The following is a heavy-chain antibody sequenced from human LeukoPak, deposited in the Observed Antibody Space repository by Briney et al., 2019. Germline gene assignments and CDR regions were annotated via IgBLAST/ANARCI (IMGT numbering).Heavy chain of an antibody. CDR1: GYTFTGYY. D-gene: IGHD3-3*01. CDR2: INPNSGGT. CDR3: ARVYDYDFWSGYRHDFDY. J-gene: IGHJ4*02. Sequence: ASVKVSCKASGYTFTGYYMHWVRQAPGRGLEWMGWINPNSGGTNYAQKFQGRVTMTRDTSISTAYMELSRLRSDDTAVYYCARVYDYDFWSGYRHDFDYWGQGTLVTVSS. V-gene: IGHV1-2*02.